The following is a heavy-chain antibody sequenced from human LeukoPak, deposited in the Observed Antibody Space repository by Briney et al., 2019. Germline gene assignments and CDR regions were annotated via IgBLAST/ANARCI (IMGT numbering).Heavy chain of an antibody. Sequence: GGSLRLSCAASGFTSSNAWMSWVRQAPGKGLEWVGRIKSKTDGGTTDYAAPVKGRFTISRDDSKNTLYLQMNSLKTEDTAVYYCTTDIWELPTFDYWGQGTLVTVSS. CDR2: IKSKTDGGTT. CDR3: TTDIWELPTFDY. V-gene: IGHV3-15*01. D-gene: IGHD1-26*01. J-gene: IGHJ4*02. CDR1: GFTSSNAW.